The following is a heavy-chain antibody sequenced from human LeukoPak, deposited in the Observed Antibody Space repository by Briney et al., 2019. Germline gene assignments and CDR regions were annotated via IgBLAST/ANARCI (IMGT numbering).Heavy chain of an antibody. Sequence: PGGSLRLSCAASGFTFSSYSMNWVRQAPGKGLEWVSYISSSSSTIYYADSVKGRFTISRDNAKNSLYLQMNSLRAEDTAVYYCARDRTLLRYFDWSHFDYWGQGTVVTVSS. J-gene: IGHJ4*02. CDR3: ARDRTLLRYFDWSHFDY. CDR1: GFTFSSYS. CDR2: ISSSSSTI. D-gene: IGHD3-9*01. V-gene: IGHV3-48*01.